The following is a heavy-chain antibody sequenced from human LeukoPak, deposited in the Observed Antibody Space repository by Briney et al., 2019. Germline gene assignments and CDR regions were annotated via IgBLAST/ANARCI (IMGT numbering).Heavy chain of an antibody. V-gene: IGHV5-10-1*01. Sequence: GESLMISCKCSGYSFTSYWISWVRQMPGKGLEWMGRIDPSDSYTNYSPSFQGHVTISADKSISTAYLQWSSLKASDTAMYYCARQGPYCGGDCYPQSPDYWGQGTLVTVSS. D-gene: IGHD2-21*02. J-gene: IGHJ4*02. CDR2: IDPSDSYT. CDR3: ARQGPYCGGDCYPQSPDY. CDR1: GYSFTSYW.